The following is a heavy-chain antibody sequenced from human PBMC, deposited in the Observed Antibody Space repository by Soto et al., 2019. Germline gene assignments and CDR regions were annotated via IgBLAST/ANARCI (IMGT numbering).Heavy chain of an antibody. CDR3: AGGRKGFSSSCYVD. D-gene: IGHD6-13*01. J-gene: IGHJ4*02. V-gene: IGHV4-34*01. CDR2: INDSGGT. CDR1: GGSFSGYY. Sequence: PSETLSLTCAVYGGSFSGYYWTWIRQPPGKGLEWIGEINDSGGTDYNPSLKSRVTIPLDTSKNQLSLKLSSVTAADTAVYYCAGGRKGFSSSCYVDWGQGTLVTVS.